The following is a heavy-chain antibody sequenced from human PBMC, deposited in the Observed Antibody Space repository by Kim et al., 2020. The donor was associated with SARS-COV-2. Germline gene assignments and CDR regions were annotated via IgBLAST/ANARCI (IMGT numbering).Heavy chain of an antibody. CDR1: GDSVSSNSAA. D-gene: IGHD1-26*01. Sequence: SQTLSLTCAISGDSVSSNSAAWNWIRQSPSKGLEWLGRTYYRSKWYNDYAVSVKSRITINPDTSKNQFSLQLNSVTPEDTAVYYCARGGMDPLIVGATEGAFDIWGQGTMVTVSS. V-gene: IGHV6-1*01. J-gene: IGHJ3*02. CDR2: TYYRSKWYN. CDR3: ARGGMDPLIVGATEGAFDI.